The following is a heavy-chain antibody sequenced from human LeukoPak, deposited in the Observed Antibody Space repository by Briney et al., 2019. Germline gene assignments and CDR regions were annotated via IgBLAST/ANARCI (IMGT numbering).Heavy chain of an antibody. V-gene: IGHV3-15*01. CDR1: GFTFSNAW. Sequence: SGGSLRLSCAASGFTFSNAWMSWVRQAPGKGLEWVGRIKSKTDGGTTDYAAPVKGRFTISRDDSKNTLYLQMNSLKTEDTAVYYCTTDVVLTGLDYWGQGTLVTVSS. J-gene: IGHJ4*02. CDR3: TTDVVLTGLDY. CDR2: IKSKTDGGTT. D-gene: IGHD3-9*01.